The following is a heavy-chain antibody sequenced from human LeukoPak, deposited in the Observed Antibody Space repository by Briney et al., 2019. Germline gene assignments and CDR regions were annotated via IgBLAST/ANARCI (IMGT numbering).Heavy chain of an antibody. CDR2: ISSSSSYI. CDR3: ARAPGDFWSGYYYYFDY. V-gene: IGHV3-21*01. J-gene: IGHJ4*02. Sequence: GGSLRLSCAASGFTFSSYSMNWVRQAPGKGLEWVSSISSSSSYIYYADSVKGRFTISRDNAKNSLYLQMNSLRAEDTAVYYCARAPGDFWSGYYYYFDYWGQGTLVTVSS. D-gene: IGHD3-3*01. CDR1: GFTFSSYS.